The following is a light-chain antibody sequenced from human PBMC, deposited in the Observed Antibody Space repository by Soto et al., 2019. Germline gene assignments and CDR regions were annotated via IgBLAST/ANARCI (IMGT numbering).Light chain of an antibody. J-gene: IGKJ1*01. CDR2: GAS. CDR3: QQTYSTPPT. Sequence: DIQMTQSPSSLSASVGDRVTITCRASQSISSYLNWYQQKPGKAPKLLIYGASSLQSGVPSRSSGSGSGTDFTLTISSLQPEDFATYYCQQTYSTPPTFGQGTKVDIK. CDR1: QSISSY. V-gene: IGKV1-39*01.